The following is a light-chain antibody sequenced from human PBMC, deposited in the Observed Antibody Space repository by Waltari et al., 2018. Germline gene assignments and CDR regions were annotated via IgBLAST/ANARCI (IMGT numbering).Light chain of an antibody. J-gene: IGLJ2*01. CDR2: EVS. Sequence: QSALTQPPSASGSPGQSVSISCTGTTSDVGGYNYVSWYQQHPGKAPNLMIYEVSKRPSGVPDRCSGSKSGSTASLTVSGLQAEDEADYYCSSYAGNNNVVFGGGTKLTVL. V-gene: IGLV2-8*01. CDR3: SSYAGNNNVV. CDR1: TSDVGGYNY.